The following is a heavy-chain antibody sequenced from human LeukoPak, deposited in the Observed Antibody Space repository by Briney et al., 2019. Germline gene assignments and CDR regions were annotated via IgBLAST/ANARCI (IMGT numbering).Heavy chain of an antibody. Sequence: PGGSLRLSCAASGFTFSSYGMHWVRQAPGKGLEWVAFIRYDGSNKYYADSVKGRFTISRDNSKNTLYLQMNSLRAEDTAVYYCARLTVAGTGAFDIWGQGTMVTVSS. CDR2: IRYDGSNK. CDR3: ARLTVAGTGAFDI. D-gene: IGHD6-19*01. J-gene: IGHJ3*02. CDR1: GFTFSSYG. V-gene: IGHV3-30*02.